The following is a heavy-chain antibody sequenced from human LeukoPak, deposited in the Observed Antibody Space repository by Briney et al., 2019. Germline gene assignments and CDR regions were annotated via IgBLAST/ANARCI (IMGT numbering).Heavy chain of an antibody. CDR3: ARDGDTSGYTD. Sequence: PGGSLRLSCEASGFTFSLYWMSWVRQAPGKGLEWVANIKQDGSEKYYEDSVKGRFTISRDNAKNSLYLQMNSLRADDTAVYYCARDGDTSGYTDWGQGTLVTVYS. CDR1: GFTFSLYW. D-gene: IGHD3-22*01. CDR2: IKQDGSEK. V-gene: IGHV3-7*01. J-gene: IGHJ4*02.